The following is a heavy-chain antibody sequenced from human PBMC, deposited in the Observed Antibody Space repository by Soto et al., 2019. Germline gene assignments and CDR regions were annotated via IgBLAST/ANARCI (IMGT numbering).Heavy chain of an antibody. CDR3: ARQHWNDWGYYYYYYMDV. V-gene: IGHV4-59*08. CDR2: IYYSGST. CDR1: GGSISSYY. Sequence: SETLSLTCTVSGGSISSYYWSWIRQPPGKGLEWIGYIYYSGSTNYNPSLKSRVTISVDTSKNQFSLKLSSVTAADTAVYYCARQHWNDWGYYYYYYMDVWGKGTTVTVSS. J-gene: IGHJ6*03. D-gene: IGHD1-1*01.